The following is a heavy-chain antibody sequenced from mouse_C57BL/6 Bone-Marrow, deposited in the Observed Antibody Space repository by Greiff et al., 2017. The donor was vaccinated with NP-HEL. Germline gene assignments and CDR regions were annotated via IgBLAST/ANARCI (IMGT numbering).Heavy chain of an antibody. CDR2: ISYDGSN. D-gene: IGHD3-2*02. J-gene: IGHJ4*01. CDR1: GYSITSGYY. CDR3: ARASQAPHYYAMDY. V-gene: IGHV3-6*01. Sequence: EVQLQESGPGLVKPSQSLSLTCSVTGYSITSGYYWNWIRQFPGNKLEWMGYISYDGSNNYNPSLKNRISITRDTSKNQFFLKLNSVTTEDTATDYCARASQAPHYYAMDYWGQGTSVTVSS.